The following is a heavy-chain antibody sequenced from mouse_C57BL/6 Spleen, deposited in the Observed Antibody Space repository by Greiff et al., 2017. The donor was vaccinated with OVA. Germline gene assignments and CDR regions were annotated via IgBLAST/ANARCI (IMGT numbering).Heavy chain of an antibody. CDR2: IDPNSGGT. Sequence: QVQLQQPGAELVKPGASVKLSCTASGYTFTSYWMHWVKQRPGRGLEWIGRIDPNSGGTKYNEKFKSKATLPVDQPSSTAHRQRSSLTSEDSAVYYWARFYYGNPLDYWGQGTTLTVSS. D-gene: IGHD2-1*01. CDR3: ARFYYGNPLDY. J-gene: IGHJ2*01. CDR1: GYTFTSYW. V-gene: IGHV1-72*01.